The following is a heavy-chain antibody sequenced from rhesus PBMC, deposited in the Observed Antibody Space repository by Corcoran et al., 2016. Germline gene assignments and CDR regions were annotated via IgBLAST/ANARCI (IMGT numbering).Heavy chain of an antibody. CDR1: GGSISGNY. J-gene: IGHJ4*01. V-gene: IGHV4S11*01. Sequence: QVKLQQWGDGLVKPSETLSLTCAVYGGSISGNYWNWLRQPPGKGLEWIGRSYGSGDSAYYSPSLKSRVTLSVDTSKNQVSLNLSSVTAADTAVYYCARLTGNGPFDYWGQGVLVTVSS. D-gene: IGHD6-25*01. CDR3: ARLTGNGPFDY. CDR2: SYGSGDSA.